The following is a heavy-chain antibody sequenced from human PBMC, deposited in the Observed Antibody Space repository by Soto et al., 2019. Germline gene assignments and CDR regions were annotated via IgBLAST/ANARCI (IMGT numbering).Heavy chain of an antibody. CDR1: GGSISSGGYS. D-gene: IGHD6-6*01. J-gene: IGHJ4*02. CDR2: IYHSGST. Sequence: SETLSLTCAVSGGSISSGGYSWSWIRQPPGKGLEWIGYIYHSGSTYYNPSLKSRVTISVDRSKNQFSLKLSSVTAADTAVYYCARLIAARPWSAFDYWGQGTLVTVSS. CDR3: ARLIAARPWSAFDY. V-gene: IGHV4-30-2*01.